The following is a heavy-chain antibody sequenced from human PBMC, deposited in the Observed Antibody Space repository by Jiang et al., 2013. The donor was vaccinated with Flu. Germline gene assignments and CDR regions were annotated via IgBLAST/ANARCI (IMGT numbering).Heavy chain of an antibody. J-gene: IGHJ3*02. CDR1: GGSISSYY. CDR3: ARLANGGSYRRAFDI. Sequence: PGLVKPSETLSLTCTVSGGSISSYYWSWIRQPPGKGLEWIGYIYYSGSTKYNPSLKSRVTISVDTSKNQFALKLSSVTAADTAVYYCARLANGGSYRRAFDIWGQGTMVTVSS. D-gene: IGHD1-26*01. V-gene: IGHV4-59*01. CDR2: IYYSGST.